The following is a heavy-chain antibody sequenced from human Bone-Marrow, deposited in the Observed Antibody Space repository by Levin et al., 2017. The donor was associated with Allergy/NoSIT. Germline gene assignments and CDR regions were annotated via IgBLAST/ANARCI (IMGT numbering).Heavy chain of an antibody. CDR2: INQDGSET. V-gene: IGHV3-7*01. CDR3: ARDVDQGGTRKLVRGVMIYSGAHRYFDP. CDR1: GFKFSAYW. J-gene: IGHJ5*02. Sequence: GGSLRLSCAASGFKFSAYWMSWVRQAPGKGPEWVANINQDGSETYYVDSVRGRLTISRDNARNSLYLHMYSLTTEDTAVYYCARDVDQGGTRKLVRGVMIYSGAHRYFDPWGQGTQVTVSS. D-gene: IGHD3-10*01.